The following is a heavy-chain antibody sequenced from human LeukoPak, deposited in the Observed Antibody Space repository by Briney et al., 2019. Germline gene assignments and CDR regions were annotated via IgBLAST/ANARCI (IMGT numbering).Heavy chain of an antibody. D-gene: IGHD3-9*01. CDR3: AASTTAYYDILTGYYNLHYYYMDV. J-gene: IGHJ6*03. Sequence: GGSLRLSCSASGFTFSSYAMSWVRQAPGKGLDWVSAMNRSGWSTYYADSVKGRFTISRDNSKNTLYLQMNSPSAEDTALYYCAASTTAYYDILTGYYNLHYYYMDVWGKGTPVTVSS. CDR2: MNRSGWST. CDR1: GFTFSSYA. V-gene: IGHV3-23*01.